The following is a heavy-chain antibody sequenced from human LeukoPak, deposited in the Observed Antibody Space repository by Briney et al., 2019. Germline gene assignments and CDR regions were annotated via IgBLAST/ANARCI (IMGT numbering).Heavy chain of an antibody. J-gene: IGHJ1*01. V-gene: IGHV3-53*01. CDR2: IYSGGST. CDR1: GFTVSSNY. Sequence: PGGSLRLSCAASGFTVSSNYMSWVRQAPGKGLEWVSVIYSGGSTYYADSVKGRFTISRDNSKNTLYLQMNSLRAEDTAVYYCAKRGSRGWYGNFQHWGQGTLVTVSS. CDR3: AKRGSRGWYGNFQH. D-gene: IGHD6-19*01.